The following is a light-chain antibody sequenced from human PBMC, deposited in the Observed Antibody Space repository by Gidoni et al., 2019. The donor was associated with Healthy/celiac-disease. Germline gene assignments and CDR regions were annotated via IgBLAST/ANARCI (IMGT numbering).Light chain of an antibody. Sequence: VLTQSPGTLSLSPGERATLSCRASQGVSSYLAWYQQKPGQAPRLLIYGASSRATGIPDRFSGSGSGTDFTLTISRLEPEDFAVYYCQQYGSSPLTFGGGTKVEIK. CDR2: GAS. CDR3: QQYGSSPLT. CDR1: QGVSSY. V-gene: IGKV3-20*01. J-gene: IGKJ4*01.